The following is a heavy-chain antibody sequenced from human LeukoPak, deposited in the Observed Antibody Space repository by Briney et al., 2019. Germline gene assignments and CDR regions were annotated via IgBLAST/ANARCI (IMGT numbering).Heavy chain of an antibody. D-gene: IGHD4-17*01. CDR3: ARNDDYGDYVLFSY. CDR1: GLTFSSHW. CDR2: ITNDGSST. Sequence: GGSLRLSCAASGLTFSSHWMHWVRQAPGKGLVWVSRITNDGSSTTYADSVKGRFTISRDNAKNTLYLQMNSLRAEDTAVYYCARNDDYGDYVLFSYWGQGTLVTVSS. V-gene: IGHV3-74*01. J-gene: IGHJ4*02.